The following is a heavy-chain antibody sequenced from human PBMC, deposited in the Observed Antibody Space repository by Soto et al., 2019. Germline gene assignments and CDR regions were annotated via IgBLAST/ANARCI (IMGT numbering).Heavy chain of an antibody. CDR1: GYTFTSYA. D-gene: IGHD2-21*02. J-gene: IGHJ4*02. Sequence: QVQLVQSGAEEKKPGASVKVSCNASGYTFTSYAMHWVRQAPGQRLEWMGWINAGNGNTKYSQKFQGRVPITRDTSASTAYMELSSLRSEDTAVYYCARSIVVVTALDYWGQGTLVTVSS. V-gene: IGHV1-3*05. CDR3: ARSIVVVTALDY. CDR2: INAGNGNT.